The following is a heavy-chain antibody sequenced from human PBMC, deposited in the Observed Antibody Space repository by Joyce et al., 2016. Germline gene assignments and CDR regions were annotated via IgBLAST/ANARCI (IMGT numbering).Heavy chain of an antibody. D-gene: IGHD2-15*01. J-gene: IGHJ4*02. V-gene: IGHV1-2*02. CDR3: ARDGTDSCRGDRCYPL. CDR1: GYTFPVYY. CDR2: INSNTGDA. Sequence: QVQLVQSGAEVKQPGASVKVSCKASGYTFPVYYLHWVRQAPGQVLEGMGWINSNTGDAQNVQRFQDRVNVARDTSITTADMEVSRLSADDAAVYYCARDGTDSCRGDRCYPLWGQGALVTVSS.